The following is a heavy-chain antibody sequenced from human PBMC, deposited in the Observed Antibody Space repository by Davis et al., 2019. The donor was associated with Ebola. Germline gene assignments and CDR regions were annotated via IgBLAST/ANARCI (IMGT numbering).Heavy chain of an antibody. J-gene: IGHJ5*02. D-gene: IGHD4-17*01. CDR1: GFTVSSNY. Sequence: GESLKISCAASGFTVSSNYMSWVRQAPGKGLEWVSVIYSGGSTYYADSVKGRFTISRDNSKNTLYLQMNSLRAEDTAVYYCARENGDYDALRQYNWFDPWGQGTLVTVSS. V-gene: IGHV3-53*01. CDR2: IYSGGST. CDR3: ARENGDYDALRQYNWFDP.